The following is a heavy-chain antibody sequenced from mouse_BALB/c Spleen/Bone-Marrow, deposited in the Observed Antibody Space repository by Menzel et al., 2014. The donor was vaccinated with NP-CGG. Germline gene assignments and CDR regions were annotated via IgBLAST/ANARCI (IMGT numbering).Heavy chain of an antibody. J-gene: IGHJ3*01. CDR2: INPSSGYT. V-gene: IGHV1-4*01. Sequence: VQLQESGAELARPGASVKMSCKASGYTFTSHTMQWIKQRPGQGLEWIGYINPSSGYTDYNQKFKDKATLTVDKSSRTAYMQLSSLTSEDFAVYYCAREARTGAWFAYWGQGTLVTVSA. CDR3: AREARTGAWFAY. CDR1: GYTFTSHT. D-gene: IGHD4-1*01.